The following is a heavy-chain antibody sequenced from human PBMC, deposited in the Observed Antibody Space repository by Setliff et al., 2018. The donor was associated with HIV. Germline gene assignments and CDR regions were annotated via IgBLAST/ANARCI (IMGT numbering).Heavy chain of an antibody. D-gene: IGHD3-10*01. J-gene: IGHJ6*02. Sequence: PGGSLRLSCAASGFTFSNYGMHWVRQAPGKGLEWVANINQDGSEKNYVDSVKGRFTISRDNAKNSMDLQMNSLRAEDTAIYYCARKLRPGHGVDVWGQGTTVTVSS. V-gene: IGHV3-7*01. CDR3: ARKLRPGHGVDV. CDR1: GFTFSNYG. CDR2: INQDGSEK.